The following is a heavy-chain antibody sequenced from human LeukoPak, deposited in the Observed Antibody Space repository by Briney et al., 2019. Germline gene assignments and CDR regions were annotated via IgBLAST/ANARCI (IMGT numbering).Heavy chain of an antibody. CDR2: ISSCSTTI. CDR3: ARDLWFGEGRY. J-gene: IGHJ4*02. Sequence: PGGSLRLSCAASGFTFSSYSMNWVRQAPGKGLEWVSYISSCSTTIYYADSVKGRFTISRDNAKNSLYLQMNSLRAEDTAVYYCARDLWFGEGRYWGQGTLVTVSS. CDR1: GFTFSSYS. V-gene: IGHV3-48*01. D-gene: IGHD3-10*01.